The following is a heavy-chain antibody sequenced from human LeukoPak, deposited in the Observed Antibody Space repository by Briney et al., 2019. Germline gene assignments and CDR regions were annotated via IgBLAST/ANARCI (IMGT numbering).Heavy chain of an antibody. Sequence: GGSLRLSCIASGFTFGDYGMNWVRQVPGKGLEGVSHIGGGGATTYYADSVKGHFTVSRDNSRNTLYLQINSLRAEDTALFYCAKDSIPRNGVFDAFDVWGQGAMVTVSS. J-gene: IGHJ3*01. D-gene: IGHD2-8*01. CDR1: GFTFGDYG. CDR2: IGGGGATT. V-gene: IGHV3-23*01. CDR3: AKDSIPRNGVFDAFDV.